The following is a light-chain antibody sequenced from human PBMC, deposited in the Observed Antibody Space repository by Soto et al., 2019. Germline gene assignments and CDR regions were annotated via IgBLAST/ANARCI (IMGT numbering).Light chain of an antibody. V-gene: IGKV3D-20*02. CDR1: QSVSNNY. J-gene: IGKJ1*01. CDR2: GAS. Sequence: EIVVTQSPGTLSLSPGERATLSCRASQSVSNNYLAWYQQKPGQAPRLLIYGASNRATGIPDRFSGSGSGTDFTLIISSLEPEDFAFYYCPQGKTWPCTFGQGAKV. CDR3: PQGKTWPCT.